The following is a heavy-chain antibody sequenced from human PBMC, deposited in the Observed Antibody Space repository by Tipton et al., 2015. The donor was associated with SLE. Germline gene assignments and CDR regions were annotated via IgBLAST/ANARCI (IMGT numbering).Heavy chain of an antibody. CDR2: IYSSGST. CDR3: ARTPGGVQGQIGWYFDL. D-gene: IGHD3-10*01. J-gene: IGHJ2*01. CDR1: GGSISSYY. Sequence: TLSLTCTVSGGSISSYYWSWIRQPPGRGLEWIGYIYSSGSTAYNPSLKSRVTISVDTSKNQFSLKLSSVTAADTAVYYCARTPGGVQGQIGWYFDLWGCGTLVTVSS. V-gene: IGHV4-59*01.